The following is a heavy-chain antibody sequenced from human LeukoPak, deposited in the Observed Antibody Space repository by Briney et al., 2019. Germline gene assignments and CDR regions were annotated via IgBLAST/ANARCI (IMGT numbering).Heavy chain of an antibody. J-gene: IGHJ4*02. CDR2: ISASGGST. D-gene: IGHD6-13*01. V-gene: IGHV3-23*01. CDR3: AKRIATAGPYFDY. Sequence: TGGSLRLSCAASGFTFSSYGMSWVRQAPGMGLEWVSAISASGGSTYYADSVKGRFTISRDSSKTTLYLQMNTLRAEDTAVYYCAKRIATAGPYFDYWGQGALVTVSS. CDR1: GFTFSSYG.